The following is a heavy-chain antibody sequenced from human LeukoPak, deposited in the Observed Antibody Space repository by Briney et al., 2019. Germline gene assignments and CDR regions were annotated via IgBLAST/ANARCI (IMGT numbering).Heavy chain of an antibody. CDR2: INHSGST. CDR1: GGSFSGYY. V-gene: IGHV4-34*01. D-gene: IGHD2-15*01. CDR3: ARGSLVSGYYYYMDV. J-gene: IGHJ6*03. Sequence: SETLSLTCAVYGGSFSGYYWSWIRQPPGKGLEWIGEINHSGSTNYSPSLKSRVTISVDTSKNQFSLKLSSVTAADTAVYYCARGSLVSGYYYYMDVWGKGTTVTVSS.